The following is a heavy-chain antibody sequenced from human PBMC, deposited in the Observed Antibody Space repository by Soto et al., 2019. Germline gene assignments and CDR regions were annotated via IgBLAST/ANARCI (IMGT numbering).Heavy chain of an antibody. Sequence: SGESLKISCKGSGYSFTSYWIGWVRQMPGKGLEWMGIIYPGDSDTRYSPSFQGQVTISADKSISTAYLQWSSLKASDTAMYYCARLKVMITFGGVIVKYGMDVWGQGTTVTVS. V-gene: IGHV5-51*01. D-gene: IGHD3-16*02. J-gene: IGHJ6*02. CDR3: ARLKVMITFGGVIVKYGMDV. CDR1: GYSFTSYW. CDR2: IYPGDSDT.